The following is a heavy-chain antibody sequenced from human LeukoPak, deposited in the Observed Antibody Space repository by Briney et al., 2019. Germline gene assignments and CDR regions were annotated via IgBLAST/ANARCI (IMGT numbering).Heavy chain of an antibody. J-gene: IGHJ6*03. CDR1: GGTFSSYA. CDR2: IIPIFGTA. V-gene: IGHV1-69*05. Sequence: SVKVSCKASGGTFSSYAISWVRQAPGQGLEWMGRIIPIFGTANYAQKFQGRVTITTDESTSTAYMELSSLRSEDTAVYYCARANRKYYYMDVWGKGTTVTVSS. CDR3: ARANRKYYYMDV.